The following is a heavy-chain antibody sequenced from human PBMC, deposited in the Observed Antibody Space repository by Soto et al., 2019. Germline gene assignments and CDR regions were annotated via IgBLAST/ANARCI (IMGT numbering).Heavy chain of an antibody. D-gene: IGHD3-10*01. CDR3: AGSYKYGSGTFDAFDV. J-gene: IGHJ3*01. CDR2: FIPIVGTT. Sequence: QGQLVQSGTEVKKPGSSVKVSCKASGGTFSSHAISWVLQAPGQGLEGPGGFIPIVGTTTYAQRLQGRGSITADASTSTAYIELSSLGSDDAAVYYCAGSYKYGSGTFDAFDVWGQGTMVTFSS. V-gene: IGHV1-69*01. CDR1: GGTFSSHA.